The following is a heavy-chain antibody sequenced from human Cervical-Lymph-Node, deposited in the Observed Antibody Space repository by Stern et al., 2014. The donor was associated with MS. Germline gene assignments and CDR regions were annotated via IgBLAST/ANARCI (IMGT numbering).Heavy chain of an antibody. J-gene: IGHJ4*02. Sequence: EVQLVESGGGVIQPGGSLRLSCTASGFTVSRDYMTWVRHAPGKGLEWVSLITNVGSTFYTDSVKGRFTISRDDSKNTVYLHMTSLRAEDTAMYYCARDTSSPERSDWWGQGTLVTVSS. CDR1: GFTVSRDY. D-gene: IGHD1-1*01. CDR2: ITNVGST. CDR3: ARDTSSPERSDW. V-gene: IGHV3-53*01.